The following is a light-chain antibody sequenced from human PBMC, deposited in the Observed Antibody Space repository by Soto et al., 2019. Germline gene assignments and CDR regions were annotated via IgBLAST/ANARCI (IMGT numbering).Light chain of an antibody. V-gene: IGKV1-8*01. CDR3: QQYYSYPLT. CDR1: QGISSY. CDR2: AAS. J-gene: IGKJ3*01. Sequence: AIRMTQSPSSLSASTGDRVTITCRASQGISSYLAWYQQKQGKAPKLLIYAASTLQSGVPSRFSGSGSGTDFPLSNSCLQSENFANYYCQQYYSYPLTFGPGTKVDIK.